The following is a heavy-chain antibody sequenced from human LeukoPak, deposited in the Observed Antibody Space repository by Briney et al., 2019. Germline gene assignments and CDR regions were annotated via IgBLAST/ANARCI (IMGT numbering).Heavy chain of an antibody. CDR2: IYHSGST. D-gene: IGHD3-22*01. Sequence: PSQTLSLTCTVSGGSISSGDYYWSWIRQPPGKGLEWIGYIYHSGSTYYNPSLKSRVTISVDRSKNQFSLKLSSVTAADTAVYYCARSLLSRITMIVVAIDPWGQGTLVTVSS. CDR1: GGSISSGDYY. J-gene: IGHJ5*02. V-gene: IGHV4-30-2*01. CDR3: ARSLLSRITMIVVAIDP.